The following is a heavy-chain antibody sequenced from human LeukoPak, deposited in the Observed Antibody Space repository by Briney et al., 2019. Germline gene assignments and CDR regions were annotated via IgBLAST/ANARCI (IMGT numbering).Heavy chain of an antibody. Sequence: GGSLRLSCTASGFTFSSYSMNWVRQAPGKGLEWVSYITSSSSIIYYGDSVKGRFTVSRDNAKNSLYLQMNSLRAEDTAVYYCARVGLWHYPVDSWGQGTLVTVSS. D-gene: IGHD1-7*01. J-gene: IGHJ4*02. CDR1: GFTFSSYS. V-gene: IGHV3-48*01. CDR2: ITSSSSII. CDR3: ARVGLWHYPVDS.